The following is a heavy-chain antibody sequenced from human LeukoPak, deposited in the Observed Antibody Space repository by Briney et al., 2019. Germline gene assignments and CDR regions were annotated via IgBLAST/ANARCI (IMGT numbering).Heavy chain of an antibody. D-gene: IGHD4-17*01. CDR2: ISSSGSTI. J-gene: IGHJ4*02. CDR3: ARGGYTVTTYRVY. V-gene: IGHV3-48*03. CDR1: GFTFSSYE. Sequence: PGGSLRLSCAASGFTFSSYEMNWVRQAPGKGLEWVSYISSSGSTIYYADSVKGRFTISRDNAKNSLYLQMNSLRAGDTAVYYCARGGYTVTTYRVYWGQGTLVTVSS.